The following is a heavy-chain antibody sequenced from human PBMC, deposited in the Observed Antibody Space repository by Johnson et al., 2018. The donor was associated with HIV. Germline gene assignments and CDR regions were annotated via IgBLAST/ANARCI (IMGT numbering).Heavy chain of an antibody. J-gene: IGHJ3*02. V-gene: IGHV3-7*03. CDR1: GFTFDDYG. CDR3: ARERSGTIAFDI. CDR2: IQQEGREK. Sequence: VQLVESGGGVVRPGGSLRLSCAAAGFTFDDYGMSWVCQAPGKGLEWVAHIQQEGREKYAVDFVQGRFTISRDNAKNSLYLQMNSLRAEDPAVYYCARERSGTIAFDIWGQGTMVTVSS. D-gene: IGHD1-7*01.